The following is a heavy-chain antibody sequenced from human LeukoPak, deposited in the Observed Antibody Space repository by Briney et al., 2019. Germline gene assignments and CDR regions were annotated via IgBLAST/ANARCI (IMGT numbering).Heavy chain of an antibody. CDR2: ITGSGDDT. D-gene: IGHD6-13*01. CDR1: GFTFSAYA. CDR3: ARSRGIAAAGNHYYYYGMDV. V-gene: IGHV3-23*01. J-gene: IGHJ6*02. Sequence: GGSLRLSCVASGFTFSAYAMSWVRQAPGKGLKWVSAITGSGDDTYYADSVKGRFTISRDSSKNTLYLQMNSLRAEDTAVYYCARSRGIAAAGNHYYYYGMDVWGQGTTVTVSS.